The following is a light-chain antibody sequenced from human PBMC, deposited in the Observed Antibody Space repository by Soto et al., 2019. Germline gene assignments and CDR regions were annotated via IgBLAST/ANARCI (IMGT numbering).Light chain of an antibody. CDR3: QQRQYWPPIT. CDR1: QGIGDT. V-gene: IGKV3-15*01. Sequence: EVVMTPSPATLSVSPWECVTLSFPANQGIGDTLAWYQHKPGQTPRLLIYDTSTRATGVPARFSGSGSGTEFTLTISRLEPEDFAIYYCQQRQYWPPITFGQGTRLEIK. J-gene: IGKJ5*01. CDR2: DTS.